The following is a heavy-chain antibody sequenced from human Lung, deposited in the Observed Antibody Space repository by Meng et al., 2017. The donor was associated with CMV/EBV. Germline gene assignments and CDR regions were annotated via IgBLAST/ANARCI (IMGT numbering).Heavy chain of an antibody. J-gene: IGHJ5*02. CDR2: ISYDGSNK. V-gene: IGHV3-30-3*01. CDR3: ARDDSSS. CDR1: GFTFSSDA. D-gene: IGHD3-22*01. Sequence: QGELVEAGGGVVQPGRSLSLSCGASGFTFSSDAMHWVRQAPGKGLEWVAVISYDGSNKYYADSVKGRFTISRDKSKNTLYLQMNSLRAEDTAVYYCARDDSSSWGQGTLVTVSS.